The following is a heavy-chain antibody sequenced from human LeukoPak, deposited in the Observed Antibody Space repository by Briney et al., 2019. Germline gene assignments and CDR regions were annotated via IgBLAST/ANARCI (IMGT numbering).Heavy chain of an antibody. Sequence: GGSLRLSCAASGFTFSSYAMSWVRQAPGKGLEWVSAISGSGGSTYYADSVKGRFTISRDNAKNSLYLQMNSLRAEDTAVYYCARVSRSGDWNYDYWGQGTLVTVSS. V-gene: IGHV3-23*01. CDR1: GFTFSSYA. J-gene: IGHJ4*02. D-gene: IGHD1-1*01. CDR3: ARVSRSGDWNYDY. CDR2: ISGSGGST.